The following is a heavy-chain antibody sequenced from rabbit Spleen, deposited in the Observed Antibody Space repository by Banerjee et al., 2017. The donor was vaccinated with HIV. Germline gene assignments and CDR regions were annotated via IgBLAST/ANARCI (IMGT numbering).Heavy chain of an antibody. CDR3: VRDRANIGGDYGPYYFDL. D-gene: IGHD2-1*01. V-gene: IGHV1S7*01. CDR2: IDPVFGST. Sequence: QLEESTGGLVQPGGSLKLSCKASGFTLSSYYMNWVRQAPGKGLEWIGYIDPVFGSTYYASWVNGRFTISSHNAQNTLYLQLNSLTAADTATYFCVRDRANIGGDYGPYYFDLWGPGTLVTVS. CDR1: GFTLSSYY. J-gene: IGHJ4*01.